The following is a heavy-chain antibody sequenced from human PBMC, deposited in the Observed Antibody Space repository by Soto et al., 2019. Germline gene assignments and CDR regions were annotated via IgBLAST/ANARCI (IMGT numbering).Heavy chain of an antibody. CDR3: TRLGYCSSTSCYLFDP. V-gene: IGHV1-24*01. Sequence: ASVKVSCKVSGYTLTELSMHWVRQAPGKGLEWMGGFDPEDGETIYAQKFQGRVTMTEDTSTDTAYMELSSLRSEDTAVYYCTRLGYCSSTSCYLFDPWGQGTLVTVSS. CDR2: FDPEDGET. J-gene: IGHJ5*02. CDR1: GYTLTELS. D-gene: IGHD2-2*01.